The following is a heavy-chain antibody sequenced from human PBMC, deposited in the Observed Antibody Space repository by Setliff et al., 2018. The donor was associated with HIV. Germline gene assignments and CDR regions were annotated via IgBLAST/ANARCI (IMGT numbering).Heavy chain of an antibody. V-gene: IGHV4-31*03. J-gene: IGHJ3*02. D-gene: IGHD3-10*01. CDR2: IYYTGST. Sequence: PSETLSLTCTVSSGSISSGGYFGGWIRQHPGKGLEWIGYIYYTGSTYYNPSLKSRVTISIDTSKNQFSLNLSSVTAADSAVYYCAKLSRLTSLRNAFDIWGQGAVVTVSS. CDR1: SGSISSGGYF. CDR3: AKLSRLTSLRNAFDI.